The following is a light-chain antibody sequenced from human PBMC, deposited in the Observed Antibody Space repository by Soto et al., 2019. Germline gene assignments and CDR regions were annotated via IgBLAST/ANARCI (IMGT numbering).Light chain of an antibody. V-gene: IGLV2-14*01. CDR3: NSQRSSGTRV. CDR1: SSDVGGYTH. CDR2: EVS. J-gene: IGLJ1*01. Sequence: QSALTQPASVSGSPGQSITISCTGTSSDVGGYTHVSWYQHHPGKSPKLMIYEVSHRPSGVSNRFSGSKSGYRASLTISGLQAEDEADYYCNSQRSSGTRVFGTGTKLTVL.